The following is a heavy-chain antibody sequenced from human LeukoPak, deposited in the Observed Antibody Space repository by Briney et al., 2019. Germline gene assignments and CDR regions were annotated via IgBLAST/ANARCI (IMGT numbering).Heavy chain of an antibody. J-gene: IGHJ4*02. Sequence: GGSLRLSCAASGFDFNDFWMHWVRQPPGGVLVWVSRTNIDGSVTDYADSVKGRFTISRDNAKNTLYLQINSLRTDDTAVYFCARGETVAADWGRGTLVTVSS. V-gene: IGHV3-74*01. CDR1: GFDFNDFW. CDR3: ARGETVAAD. D-gene: IGHD6-19*01. CDR2: TNIDGSVT.